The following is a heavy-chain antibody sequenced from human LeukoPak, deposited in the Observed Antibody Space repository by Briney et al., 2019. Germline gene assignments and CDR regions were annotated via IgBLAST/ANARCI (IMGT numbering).Heavy chain of an antibody. D-gene: IGHD6-13*01. J-gene: IGHJ4*02. CDR3: ANLAAAGTSTDY. V-gene: IGHV3-30*18. CDR2: ISYDGSNK. CDR1: GFTFSSYG. Sequence: GGSLRLSCVASGFTFSSYGMHWVRQAPGKGLEWVAVISYDGSNKYYADSVKGRFTISRDNSKNTLYLQMNSLRAEDTAVYYCANLAAAGTSTDYWGQGTLVTVSS.